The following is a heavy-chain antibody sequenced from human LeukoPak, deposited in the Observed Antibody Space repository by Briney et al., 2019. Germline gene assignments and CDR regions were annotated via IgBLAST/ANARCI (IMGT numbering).Heavy chain of an antibody. V-gene: IGHV3-23*01. CDR1: GFTFSSYA. J-gene: IGHJ3*02. CDR3: AKVRAKSTYYYDSSGSRDAFDI. D-gene: IGHD3-22*01. CDR2: ISGSGGST. Sequence: GGSLRLSCAASGFTFSSYAMSWVRQAPGKGLEWVSAISGSGGSTYYADSVKGRFTISRDNSKNTLYLQMNSLRAEDTAVYYCAKVRAKSTYYYDSSGSRDAFDIWGQGTMVTASS.